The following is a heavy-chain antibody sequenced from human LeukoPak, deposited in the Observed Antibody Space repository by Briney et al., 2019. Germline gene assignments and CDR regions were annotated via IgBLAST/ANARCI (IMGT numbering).Heavy chain of an antibody. Sequence: GGSLRLSCAASGFTFSSYAMHWVRQAPGKGLEWVAVISYDGSNKYYADSVKGRFTISRDKSKNTLYLQMNSLRAEDTAVYYCAREYYYDSSGYPTHYYYYGMDVWGQGTTVTVSS. J-gene: IGHJ6*02. CDR2: ISYDGSNK. D-gene: IGHD3-22*01. CDR3: AREYYYDSSGYPTHYYYYGMDV. CDR1: GFTFSSYA. V-gene: IGHV3-30-3*01.